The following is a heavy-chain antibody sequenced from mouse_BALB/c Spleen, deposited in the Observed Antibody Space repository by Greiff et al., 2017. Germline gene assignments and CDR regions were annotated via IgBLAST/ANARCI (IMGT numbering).Heavy chain of an antibody. J-gene: IGHJ3*01. CDR3: ARVDDCFAY. Sequence: EVQLVESGGDLVKPGGSLKLSCAASGFTFSSYGMSWVRQTPDKRLEWVATISSGGSYTYYPDSVKGRFTISRDKAKNTLYLQMSSLKSEDTAMYYCARVDDCFAYWGQGTLVTVSA. CDR1: GFTFSSYG. D-gene: IGHD2-4*01. CDR2: ISSGGSYT. V-gene: IGHV5-6*01.